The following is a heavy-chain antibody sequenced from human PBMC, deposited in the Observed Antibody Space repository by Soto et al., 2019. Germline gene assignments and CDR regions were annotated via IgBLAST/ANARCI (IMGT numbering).Heavy chain of an antibody. D-gene: IGHD3-22*01. CDR2: IIPIFGTA. J-gene: IGHJ4*02. Sequence: SVKVSCKASGGTFSSYAISWVRQAPGQGLEWMGGIIPIFGTANYAQKFQGRVTITADESTSTAYMELSSLRSEDTAVYYCASTHPTYYYDSSGYYPFDYWGQGTLVTVSS. CDR3: ASTHPTYYYDSSGYYPFDY. V-gene: IGHV1-69*13. CDR1: GGTFSSYA.